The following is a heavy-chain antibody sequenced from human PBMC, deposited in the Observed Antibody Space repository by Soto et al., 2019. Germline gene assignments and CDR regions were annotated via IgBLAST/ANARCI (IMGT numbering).Heavy chain of an antibody. CDR3: ARGRPVLPPFDS. CDR1: GFNFRSYG. J-gene: IGHJ5*01. Sequence: GGSLRLSREGSGFNFRSYGMHWVRQAPGKGPEWVASIWPDGSDKFYVDSVKGRFSISRDNSRKTLYLEMNSLRVEDTAIYYGARGRPVLPPFDSWGRGTLVTGPS. D-gene: IGHD3-10*02. CDR2: IWPDGSDK. V-gene: IGHV3-33*01.